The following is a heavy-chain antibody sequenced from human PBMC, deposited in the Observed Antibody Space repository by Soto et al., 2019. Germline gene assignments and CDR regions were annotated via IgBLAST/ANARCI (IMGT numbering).Heavy chain of an antibody. J-gene: IGHJ4*02. CDR1: GFTFSSYG. D-gene: IGHD6-19*01. CDR3: ARGWAVADHFDY. CDR2: IWYDGSNK. V-gene: IGHV3-33*01. Sequence: QVQLVESGGGVVQPGRSLRLSCAASGFTFSSYGMHWVRPARGKGLEWVAVIWYDGSNKYYADSVKGRFTISRDNSKNTLYLQMNSLRAEDTAVYYCARGWAVADHFDYWGQGTLVTVSS.